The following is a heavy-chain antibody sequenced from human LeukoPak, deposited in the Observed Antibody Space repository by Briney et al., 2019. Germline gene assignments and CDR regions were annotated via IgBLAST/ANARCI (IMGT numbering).Heavy chain of an antibody. J-gene: IGHJ5*02. D-gene: IGHD3-10*01. CDR1: GFTFSSYG. CDR3: AKLPSTSQAMVRGVIIA. V-gene: IGHV3-30*18. Sequence: GGSLRLSCAASGFTFSSYGMHWVRQAPGKGLEWVAVISYDGSNKYYADSVKGRFTISRDNSKNTLYLQMNSLRAEDTAVYYCAKLPSTSQAMVRGVIIAWGQGTLVTVSS. CDR2: ISYDGSNK.